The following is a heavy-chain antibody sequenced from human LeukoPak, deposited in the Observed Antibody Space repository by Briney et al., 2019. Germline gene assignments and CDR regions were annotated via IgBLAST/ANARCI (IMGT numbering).Heavy chain of an antibody. CDR3: ARAGYYGSGSSL. Sequence: SETLSLTCTVSGGSISSYYWSWIRQPPGKGLEWIGYIYYSGSTNYNPSLKSRVTISVDTSKNQFSLKLSSVTAADTAVYYCARAGYYGSGSSLWGQGTLVTVSS. J-gene: IGHJ4*02. CDR1: GGSISSYY. CDR2: IYYSGST. V-gene: IGHV4-59*01. D-gene: IGHD3-10*01.